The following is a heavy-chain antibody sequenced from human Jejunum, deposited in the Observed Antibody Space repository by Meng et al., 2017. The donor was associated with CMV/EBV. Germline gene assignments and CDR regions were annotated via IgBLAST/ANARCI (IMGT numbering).Heavy chain of an antibody. V-gene: IGHV3-72*01. Sequence: SGLTFRDNYMDWVSQAPGKGLEWVARSRNKANSYSTEYAAYVKGRFTISRDDSKNSLYLEMNSLKTEDTAVYYCARSIIGSHRYFDYWGQGNLVTVSS. D-gene: IGHD1-26*01. CDR2: SRNKANSYST. CDR3: ARSIIGSHRYFDY. CDR1: GLTFRDNY. J-gene: IGHJ4*02.